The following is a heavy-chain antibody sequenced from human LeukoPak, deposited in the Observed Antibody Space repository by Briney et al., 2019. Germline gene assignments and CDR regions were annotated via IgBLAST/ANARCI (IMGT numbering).Heavy chain of an antibody. D-gene: IGHD3-10*01. V-gene: IGHV4-59*12. J-gene: IGHJ4*02. CDR1: GGSISSYY. CDR2: IYYSGST. CDR3: ARDHDYYGSGSPFDY. Sequence: SETLSLTCTVSGGSISSYYWSWIRQPPGKGLEWIGYIYYSGSTNYNPSLKSRVTISVDTSKNQFSLKLSSVTAADTAVYYCARDHDYYGSGSPFDYWGQGTLVTVSS.